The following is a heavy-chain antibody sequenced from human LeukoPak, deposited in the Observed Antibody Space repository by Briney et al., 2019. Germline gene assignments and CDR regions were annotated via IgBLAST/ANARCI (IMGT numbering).Heavy chain of an antibody. V-gene: IGHV3-48*01. J-gene: IGHJ4*02. Sequence: PGGSLRLSCAASGFTFRSYAMNWVRQAPGKGLEWVSYISSSSSTIYYADSVKGRFTISRDNAKNSLYLQMNSLRAEDTAVYYCARRCSSTSCYRAFDYWGQGTLVTVSS. CDR2: ISSSSSTI. CDR3: ARRCSSTSCYRAFDY. D-gene: IGHD2-2*02. CDR1: GFTFRSYA.